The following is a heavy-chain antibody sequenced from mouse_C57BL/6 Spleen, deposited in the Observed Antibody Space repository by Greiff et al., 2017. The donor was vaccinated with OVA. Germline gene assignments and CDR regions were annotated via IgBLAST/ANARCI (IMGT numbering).Heavy chain of an antibody. D-gene: IGHD2-4*01. CDR2: INPSTGGT. Sequence: EVQLQQSGPELVKPGASVKISCKASGYSFTGYYMNWVKQSPEKSLEWIGEINPSTGGTTYNQKFKAKATLTVDKSSSTAYMQLKSLTSEDSAVYYCAREGLGVFDYWGQGTTLTVSS. J-gene: IGHJ2*01. V-gene: IGHV1-42*01. CDR1: GYSFTGYY. CDR3: AREGLGVFDY.